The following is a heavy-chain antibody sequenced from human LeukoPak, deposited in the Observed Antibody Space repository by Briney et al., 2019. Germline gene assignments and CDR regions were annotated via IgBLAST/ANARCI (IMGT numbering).Heavy chain of an antibody. CDR3: ASSGYSYGSYFDY. CDR2: IYYSGST. D-gene: IGHD5-18*01. J-gene: IGHJ4*02. V-gene: IGHV4-39*01. CDR1: GGSISSSSYY. Sequence: SETLSLTCTVSGGSISSSSYYWGWIRQPPGKGLEWIGSIYYSGSTYYNPSLKSRVTISVDTSKNQFSLKLSSVTAADTAVYYCASSGYSYGSYFDYWGQGTLVTVSS.